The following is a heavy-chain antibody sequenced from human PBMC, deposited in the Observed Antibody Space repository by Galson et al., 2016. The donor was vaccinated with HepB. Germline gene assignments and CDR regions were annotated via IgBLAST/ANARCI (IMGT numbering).Heavy chain of an antibody. CDR3: VRFDCRGTRCYEGTFDI. Sequence: LSLTCTVSGGSISRSDSYWGWVRQPPGKGLECMGTVYYSGTAFYNPSLKSRVTMSADTSRNHFSLELTSVTAADTAIYYCVRFDCRGTRCYEGTFDIWGQGTKVTVSS. D-gene: IGHD2-2*01. CDR2: VYYSGTA. V-gene: IGHV4-39*02. CDR1: GGSISRSDSY. J-gene: IGHJ3*02.